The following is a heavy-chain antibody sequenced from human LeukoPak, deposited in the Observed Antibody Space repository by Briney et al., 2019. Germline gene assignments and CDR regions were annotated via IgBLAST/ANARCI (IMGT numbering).Heavy chain of an antibody. CDR2: IYTSGRT. CDR3: ARSYYYDSSGYYYGYYYYYYMDV. D-gene: IGHD3-22*01. Sequence: NPSDTLSLTCTVSGGSISSGSYYWSWIRQPAGKGLEWIGRIYTSGRTNYNPSLKSRVTISVDTSNNHSSLKLSLVTATDTAVYYCARSYYYDSSGYYYGYYYYYYMDVWGKGTTVTISS. CDR1: GGSISSGSYY. J-gene: IGHJ6*03. V-gene: IGHV4-61*02.